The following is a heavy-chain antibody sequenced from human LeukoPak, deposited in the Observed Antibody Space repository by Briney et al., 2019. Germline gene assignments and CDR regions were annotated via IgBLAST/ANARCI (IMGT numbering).Heavy chain of an antibody. CDR3: AKDTYDILTGYYKGYFDY. Sequence: PGGSLRLSCAASGFTFSDYYMSWIRQAPGKGLEWVSYISSSGSTIYYADSVKGRFTISRDNAKNSLYLQMNSLRAEDTALYYCAKDTYDILTGYYKGYFDYWGQGTLVTVSS. V-gene: IGHV3-11*01. D-gene: IGHD3-9*01. J-gene: IGHJ4*02. CDR2: ISSSGSTI. CDR1: GFTFSDYY.